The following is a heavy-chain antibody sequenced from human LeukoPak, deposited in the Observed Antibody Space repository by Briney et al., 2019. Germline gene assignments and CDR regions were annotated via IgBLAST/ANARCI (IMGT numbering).Heavy chain of an antibody. V-gene: IGHV3-7*01. D-gene: IGHD6-19*01. CDR2: IKQDGSEK. CDR1: GFSISGYW. J-gene: IGHJ4*02. CDR3: ASENMAVPGGDY. Sequence: GGSLRLSCAASGFSISGYWMSWVRQAPGKGLEWVANIKQDGSEKYFVDSVKGRFTISRDNAKNSVYLQMNSLRADDTAMYYCASENMAVPGGDYWGEGTLVTVSS.